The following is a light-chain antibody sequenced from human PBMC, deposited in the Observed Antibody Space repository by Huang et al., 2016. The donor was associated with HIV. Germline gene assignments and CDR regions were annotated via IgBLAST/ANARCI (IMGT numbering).Light chain of an antibody. CDR3: HQYGSSPWT. CDR2: DTS. J-gene: IGKJ1*01. CDR1: LTFASSY. V-gene: IGKV3-20*01. Sequence: EIVLTQSPATLSLSPGERATLSCRASLTFASSYVAWYQQKPGQAPGLLIYDTSNRATGIPDRVSGSGSGTDFTLTISRLEPEDFAVYYCHQYGSSPWTFGQGTKVEIK.